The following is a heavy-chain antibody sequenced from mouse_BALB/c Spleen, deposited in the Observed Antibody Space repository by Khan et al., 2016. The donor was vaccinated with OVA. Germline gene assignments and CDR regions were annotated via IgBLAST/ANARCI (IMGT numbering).Heavy chain of an antibody. V-gene: IGHV9-2-1*01. D-gene: IGHD2-14*01. J-gene: IGHJ2*01. CDR3: ARGRYDYFDY. CDR1: GYTFTDYS. CDR2: INTETGEP. Sequence: QIQLVQSGPELKKPGETVKISCKASGYTFTDYSMHWVKQAPGKGLKWMGWINTETGEPTYADDFKGRFAFSLETSASTAYLQINNLKNEDTATXFCARGRYDYFDYWGQGTTLTVSS.